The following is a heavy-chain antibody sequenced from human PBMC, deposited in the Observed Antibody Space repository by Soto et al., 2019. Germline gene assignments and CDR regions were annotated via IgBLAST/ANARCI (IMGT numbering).Heavy chain of an antibody. J-gene: IGHJ3*02. D-gene: IGHD2-15*01. CDR3: ARDDPVVAGDAFDI. CDR2: IYHSGST. V-gene: IGHV4-4*02. CDR1: GGSISSSNW. Sequence: SETLSLTFAVSGGSISSSNWWSWVRQPPGKGLEWIGEIYHSGSTNYNPSLKSRVTISVDKSKNQFSLKLSSVTAADTAVYYCARDDPVVAGDAFDIWGKGTMVT.